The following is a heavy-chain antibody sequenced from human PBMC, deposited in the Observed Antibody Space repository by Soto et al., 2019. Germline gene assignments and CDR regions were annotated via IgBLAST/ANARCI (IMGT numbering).Heavy chain of an antibody. Sequence: SETLSLTCAVSGGSFSGFFWGWIRQPPGKGLEWIGEVNHGGSTNCNPSLKSRVTISSDTSKNHFSLTLRSVTAADTAVYYCARAAVAAGGPFDKWGQGALVTVSS. CDR2: VNHGGST. CDR3: ARAAVAAGGPFDK. V-gene: IGHV4-34*01. CDR1: GGSFSGFF. D-gene: IGHD2-15*01. J-gene: IGHJ4*02.